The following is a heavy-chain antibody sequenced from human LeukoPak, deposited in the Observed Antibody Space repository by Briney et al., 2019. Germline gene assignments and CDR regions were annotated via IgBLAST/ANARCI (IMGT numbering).Heavy chain of an antibody. D-gene: IGHD6-13*01. CDR3: AKATFASSWNLYFDY. V-gene: IGHV3-23*01. CDR1: GFTFSSHW. Sequence: GGSLRLSCAASGFTFSSHWMHWVRHAPGKGLEWVSTISGSGGTTYYADSVKGRFTISRDNSKSTLYLQMNSLRAEDTAVYYCAKATFASSWNLYFDYWGQGTLVTVSS. CDR2: ISGSGGTT. J-gene: IGHJ4*02.